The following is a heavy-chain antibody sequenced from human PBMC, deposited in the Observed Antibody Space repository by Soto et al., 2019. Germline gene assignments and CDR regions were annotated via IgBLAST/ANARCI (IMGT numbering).Heavy chain of an antibody. J-gene: IGHJ6*03. D-gene: IGHD2-2*01. Sequence: SETLSLTCAVYGGSFSGYYWSWIRQPPGKGLEWIGEINHSGSTNYNPSLKSRVTISVDTSKNQFSLKLSSVTAADTAVYYCARGRGRRYCSSTSCYSMDVWGKGTTVTVSS. V-gene: IGHV4-34*01. CDR3: ARGRGRRYCSSTSCYSMDV. CDR1: GGSFSGYY. CDR2: INHSGST.